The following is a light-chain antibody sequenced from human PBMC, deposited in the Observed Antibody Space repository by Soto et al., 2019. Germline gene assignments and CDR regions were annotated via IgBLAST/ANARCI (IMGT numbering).Light chain of an antibody. V-gene: IGLV2-14*01. CDR3: RSYTSSSTLVV. Sequence: QPASVSGSPGQSITIYCTGTSSDVGGYNYVSWYQQHPGKAPKLMIYDVSNRPSGVSNRFSGSKSGNTASLTISGLQAEDEADYYCRSYTSSSTLVVFGGWTKLTVL. CDR2: DVS. J-gene: IGLJ2*01. CDR1: SSDVGGYNY.